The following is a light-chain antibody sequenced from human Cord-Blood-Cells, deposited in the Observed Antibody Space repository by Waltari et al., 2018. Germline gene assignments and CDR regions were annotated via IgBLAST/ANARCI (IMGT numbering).Light chain of an antibody. CDR3: CSYAGSSTFVV. V-gene: IGLV2-23*03. J-gene: IGLJ2*01. Sequence: QSALTQPASVSGSPVHSITISCTGTSLHVGSYNLVSCYQQHPGKAPKLMIYEGSKRPSGVSNRFSGSKSGNTAYLTISGLQAEDEADYYCCSYAGSSTFVVFGGGTKLTVL. CDR1: SLHVGSYNL. CDR2: EGS.